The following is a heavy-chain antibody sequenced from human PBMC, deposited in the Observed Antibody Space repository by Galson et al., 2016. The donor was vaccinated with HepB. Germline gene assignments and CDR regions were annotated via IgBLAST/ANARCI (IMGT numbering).Heavy chain of an antibody. CDR1: GFTFDSYA. CDR3: AKSAGYTSGWYDY. D-gene: IGHD6-13*01. V-gene: IGHV3-23*01. Sequence: SLRLSCATSGFTFDSYAMSWVRQAPGKGLEWVSGISGSGGSTYYADSVKGRFTISRGNSKTTLYLQMNSLRAEDTAVYYCAKSAGYTSGWYDYWGQGTLVTVSS. CDR2: ISGSGGST. J-gene: IGHJ4*02.